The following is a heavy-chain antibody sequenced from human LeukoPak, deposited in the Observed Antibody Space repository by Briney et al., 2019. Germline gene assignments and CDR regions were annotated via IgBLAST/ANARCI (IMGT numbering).Heavy chain of an antibody. CDR3: ARPRGSGWYGAFDV. Sequence: SETLSLTCTVSGGSISSYYWGWIRQPPGKGLEWMGYIYYSGSTKYNPSLKSRVTISADTSKNQLSLKLSSVTAADTAFYYCARPRGSGWYGAFDVWGQGTMVSVSS. CDR1: GGSISSYY. D-gene: IGHD6-19*01. V-gene: IGHV4-59*01. J-gene: IGHJ3*01. CDR2: IYYSGST.